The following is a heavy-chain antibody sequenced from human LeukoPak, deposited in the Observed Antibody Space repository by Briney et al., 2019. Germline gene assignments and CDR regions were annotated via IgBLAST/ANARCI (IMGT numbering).Heavy chain of an antibody. CDR3: ARSKGGAQREYGMDV. CDR2: ISSGATYI. D-gene: IGHD1-1*01. V-gene: IGHV3-21*06. Sequence: GGSLRLSCAASGFTFKNYGMNWVRQAPGKGLEWVSSISSGATYIDNADSVKGRFTISRDNAKNSLYLEMNSLRAEDTAVYYCARSKGGAQREYGMDVWGQGTTVTVSS. CDR1: GFTFKNYG. J-gene: IGHJ6*02.